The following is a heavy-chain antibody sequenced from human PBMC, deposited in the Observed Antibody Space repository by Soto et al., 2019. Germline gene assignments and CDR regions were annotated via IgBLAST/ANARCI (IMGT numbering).Heavy chain of an antibody. J-gene: IGHJ3*02. CDR1: GGSISSDY. V-gene: IGHV4-59*01. D-gene: IGHD5-12*01. Sequence: PSETLSLTCTVSGGSISSDYWSWIRQSPGKGLEWIGYIYSRGNTNYNPSLKSRVTISVDTSKTQFSLNLSSVTAADTAMYYCARGRPRVGYNSETSDIXIWGQETVLTVSS. CDR2: IYSRGNT. CDR3: ARGRPRVGYNSETSDIXI.